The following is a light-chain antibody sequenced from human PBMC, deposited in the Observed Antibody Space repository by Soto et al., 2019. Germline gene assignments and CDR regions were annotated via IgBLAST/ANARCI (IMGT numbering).Light chain of an antibody. Sequence: DIQMTQSPSTLSASVGDTVTVTCRASQSVSGWLAWYQQKPGEAPKLLIFAASSLQSGVPSRFSGSGSGTEFTLTISSLQPDDFATYYCQQYNSYSPWTFGQGTKVDIK. CDR1: QSVSGW. V-gene: IGKV1-5*01. CDR3: QQYNSYSPWT. CDR2: AAS. J-gene: IGKJ1*01.